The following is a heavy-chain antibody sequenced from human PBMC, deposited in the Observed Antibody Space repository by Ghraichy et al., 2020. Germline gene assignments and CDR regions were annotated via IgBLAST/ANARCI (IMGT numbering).Heavy chain of an antibody. CDR2: LYSGGST. Sequence: GSLRLSCAASGFTVNSNYMNWVRQAPGKGLEWVSVLYSGGSTYYADSVKGRFTISRDNSKNTLYLQMNSLRVEDTAMYYCARGLMFDPWGQGTLVTVSS. CDR1: GFTVNSNY. V-gene: IGHV3-53*01. J-gene: IGHJ5*02. CDR3: ARGLMFDP.